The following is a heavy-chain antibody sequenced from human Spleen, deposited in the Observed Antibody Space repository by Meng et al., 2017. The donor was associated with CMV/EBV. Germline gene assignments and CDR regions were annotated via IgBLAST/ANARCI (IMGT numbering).Heavy chain of an antibody. V-gene: IGHV3-7*01. CDR3: ARDRTQYYDIPDSFFDY. D-gene: IGHD3-9*01. CDR2: IKQDGSEK. Sequence: GESLKISCAASGFTFSSYWMSWVRQAPGKGLEWVANIKQDGSEKYYVDSVKGRFTISRDNAKNSLYLQMNSLRAEDTAVYYCARDRTQYYDIPDSFFDYWGQGTLVTVSS. J-gene: IGHJ4*02. CDR1: GFTFSSYW.